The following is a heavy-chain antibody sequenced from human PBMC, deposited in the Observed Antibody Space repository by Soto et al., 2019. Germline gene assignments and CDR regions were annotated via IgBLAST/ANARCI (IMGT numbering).Heavy chain of an antibody. CDR2: IYYSGST. V-gene: IGHV4-59*01. CDR1: GGSISSYY. CDR3: ARDTNYYDSSGYYSWFDP. J-gene: IGHJ5*02. D-gene: IGHD3-22*01. Sequence: SETLSLTCNVSGGSISSYYWSWIRQPPGKGLEWIGYIYYSGSTNYNPSLKSRVTISVDTSKNQFSLKLSSVTAADTAVYYCARDTNYYDSSGYYSWFDPWGQGTLVTVSS.